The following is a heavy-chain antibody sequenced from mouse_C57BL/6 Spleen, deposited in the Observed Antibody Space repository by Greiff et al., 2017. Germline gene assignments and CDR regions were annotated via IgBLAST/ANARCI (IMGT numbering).Heavy chain of an antibody. CDR3: ARGEDYDYDGDYFDY. Sequence: VQLQQPGAELVKPGASVKLSCKASGYTFTSYWMHWVKQRPGQGLEWIGMIHPNSGSTNYNEKFKSKATLTVDKSSSTAYMQLSSLTSEDSAVYYCARGEDYDYDGDYFDYWGQGTTLTVSS. CDR2: IHPNSGST. D-gene: IGHD2-4*01. CDR1: GYTFTSYW. V-gene: IGHV1-64*01. J-gene: IGHJ2*01.